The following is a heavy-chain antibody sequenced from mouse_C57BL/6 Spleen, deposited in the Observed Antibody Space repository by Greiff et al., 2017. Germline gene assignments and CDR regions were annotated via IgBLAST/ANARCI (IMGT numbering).Heavy chain of an antibody. V-gene: IGHV2-5*01. CDR3: ARSTMVTTRYFDV. D-gene: IGHD2-2*01. J-gene: IGHJ1*03. CDR1: GFSLTSYG. CDR2: IWRGGST. Sequence: QVQLQQSGPGLVQPSQSLSITCTVSGFSLTSYGVHWVRQSPGKGLEWLGVIWRGGSTDYNAAFMSRLSITKDNSKSQVFFKMNSLQADDTAIYDCARSTMVTTRYFDVWGTGTTVTVSS.